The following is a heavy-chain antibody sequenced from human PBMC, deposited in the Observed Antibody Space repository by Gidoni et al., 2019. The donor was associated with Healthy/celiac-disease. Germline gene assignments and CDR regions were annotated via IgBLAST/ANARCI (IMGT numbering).Heavy chain of an antibody. CDR1: GGSISSYY. D-gene: IGHD3-10*01. J-gene: IGHJ2*01. V-gene: IGHV4-59*01. Sequence: QVQLQESGPGLVKPSETLSLTCTVSGGSISSYYWSWIRQPPGKGLEWIGYIYYSGSTNYNPSLKSRVTISVDTSKNQFSLKLSSVTAADTAVYYCARDSSGYYYALWGYFDLWGRGTLVTVSS. CDR3: ARDSSGYYYALWGYFDL. CDR2: IYYSGST.